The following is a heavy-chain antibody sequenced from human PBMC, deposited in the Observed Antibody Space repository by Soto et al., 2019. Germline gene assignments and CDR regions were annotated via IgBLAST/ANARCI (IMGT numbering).Heavy chain of an antibody. V-gene: IGHV3-33*01. D-gene: IGHD4-17*01. CDR3: ARDDDYGDEGLDY. J-gene: IGHJ4*02. CDR1: GVTFGRHG. Sequence: QVQLVDSGGGVVQPGGSLRLSCAASGVTFGRHGMHWVRQAPGKGLEWVAVIGSDGRRDSYADSVKGRFTIPRDNRQKTLYLQMHSLRAEATAVYCCARDDDYGDEGLDYWGQGTLVTVSS. CDR2: IGSDGRRD.